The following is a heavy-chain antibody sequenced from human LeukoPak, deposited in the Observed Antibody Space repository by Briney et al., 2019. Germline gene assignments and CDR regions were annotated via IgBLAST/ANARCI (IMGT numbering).Heavy chain of an antibody. CDR1: GFTFSDYD. CDR3: VRVAKERVGGVYYFDY. V-gene: IGHV3-13*01. J-gene: IGHJ4*02. Sequence: GGSLRLSCAASGFTFSDYDMHWVRQATGKGLEWVSAIGTAGSTYYTGSVKGRFTISRENDKNSLYLQMNSLRAGDTAVYYCVRVAKERVGGVYYFDYWGQGTPVTVSS. D-gene: IGHD1-1*01. CDR2: IGTAGST.